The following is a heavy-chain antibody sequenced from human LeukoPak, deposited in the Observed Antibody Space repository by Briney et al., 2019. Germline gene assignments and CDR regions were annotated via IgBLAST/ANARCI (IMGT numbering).Heavy chain of an antibody. CDR1: GFTFSVHP. D-gene: IGHD1-26*01. V-gene: IGHV3-23*01. CDR3: AKEAGAHDY. CDR2: IGGSGEST. Sequence: GGSLRLSCAASGFTFSVHPMNWVRQAPGKGLEWVSSIGGSGESTFYADSMKGRFTISRDNSKDTLYLQMNSLRAEDTAVYYCAKEAGAHDYWGQGTLVTVSS. J-gene: IGHJ4*02.